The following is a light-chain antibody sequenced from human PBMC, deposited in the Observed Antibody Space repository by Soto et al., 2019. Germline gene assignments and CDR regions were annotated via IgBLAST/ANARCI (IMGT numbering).Light chain of an antibody. CDR2: AAS. Sequence: DIQVTQSPSSLSASVGDRVTITSRARQSISSYLNCYQQKPGKAPKPLIYAASSLQSAVPSRFSGSGSGTDFTLSISSLQPEDFATYYCKQKDTFGPGNKLDIK. CDR1: QSISSY. CDR3: KQKDT. V-gene: IGKV1-39*01. J-gene: IGKJ3*01.